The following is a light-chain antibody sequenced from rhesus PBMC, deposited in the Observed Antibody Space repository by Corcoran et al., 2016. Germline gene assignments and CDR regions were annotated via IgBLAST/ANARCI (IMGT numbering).Light chain of an antibody. CDR2: DAS. CDR3: LQHSTYPYS. Sequence: DIQMTQSPSSLSASVGDTVTITCRASQGISSYLNWFQQKPGKAPKLLIYDASSLASGVPSRFSGSGSGTDFTLTISSLPPEDFAAYYCLQHSTYPYSFGQGTKVEIK. J-gene: IGKJ2*01. CDR1: QGISSY. V-gene: IGKV1-28*03.